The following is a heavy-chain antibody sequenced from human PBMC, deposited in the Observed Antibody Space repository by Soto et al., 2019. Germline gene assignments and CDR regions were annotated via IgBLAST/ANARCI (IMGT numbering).Heavy chain of an antibody. J-gene: IGHJ4*02. Sequence: QVQLQESGPGLVKPSQTLSLTCTVSGGSISSGGYYWSWIRQHPGKGLEWIGYIYYSGSTYYNPSLHSRVTRSLDPSKTQFSLKLSSVTAADTAVYSCARGVTMVLAVIHTPSFDSWGQGTLFTVSS. D-gene: IGHD3-10*01. CDR2: IYYSGST. V-gene: IGHV4-31*03. CDR1: GGSISSGGYY. CDR3: ARGVTMVLAVIHTPSFDS.